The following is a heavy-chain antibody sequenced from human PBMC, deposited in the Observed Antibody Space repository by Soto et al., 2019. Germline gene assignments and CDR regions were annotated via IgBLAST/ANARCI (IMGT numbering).Heavy chain of an antibody. J-gene: IGHJ4*02. CDR1: GFTFSDYY. D-gene: IGHD2-15*01. CDR3: GRGLYCIGGSCSSFAY. V-gene: IGHV3-11*01. CDR2: ISSSGSTI. Sequence: GGSLRLSCAASGFTFSDYYMSWIRQAPGKGLEWVSYISSSGSTIYYADSVKGRFTISRDNAKNSLYLQMNSLRAEDTAVYYWGRGLYCIGGSCSSFAYWGQGTLVTVSS.